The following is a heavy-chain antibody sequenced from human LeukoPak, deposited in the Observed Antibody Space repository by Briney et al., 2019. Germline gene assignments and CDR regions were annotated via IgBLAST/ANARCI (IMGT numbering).Heavy chain of an antibody. J-gene: IGHJ4*02. CDR3: AKLYGGNSV. CDR2: IYYSGST. V-gene: IGHV4-39*07. D-gene: IGHD4-23*01. Sequence: PSETLSLTCTVSGGSISSSSYYWGWIRQPPGKGLEWIGSIYYSGSTYYNPSLKSRVTMSVDTSKNQFSLKLSSVTAADTAVYYCAKLYGGNSVWGQGTLVTVSS. CDR1: GGSISSSSYY.